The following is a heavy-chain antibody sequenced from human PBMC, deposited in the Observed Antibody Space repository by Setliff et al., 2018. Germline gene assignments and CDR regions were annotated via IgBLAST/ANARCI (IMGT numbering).Heavy chain of an antibody. D-gene: IGHD6-19*01. J-gene: IGHJ6*03. CDR2: IHYRGTT. Sequence: SETLSLTCTVSGASISSGTYYWAWIRQPPGKGLEWIGRIHYRGTTYSNASLASRLTISVDTAKNQFSLKLTSVTAADTAVYYCARASSGWYSAYYYYRDVWGKGTTVNRLL. CDR1: GASISSGTYY. V-gene: IGHV4-39*01. CDR3: ARASSGWYSAYYYYRDV.